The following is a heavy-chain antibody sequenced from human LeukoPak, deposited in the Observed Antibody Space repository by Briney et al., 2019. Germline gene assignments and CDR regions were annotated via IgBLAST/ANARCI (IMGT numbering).Heavy chain of an antibody. Sequence: GASVKVSCKASGGTFSGYAISWVRQAPGQGLEWMGGIIPIFGTANYAQKFQGRVTITADESTSTAYMELSSLRSEDTAVYYCARGRPLLFGYSYGYYFDYWGQGTLVTVSS. CDR1: GGTFSGYA. CDR2: IIPIFGTA. D-gene: IGHD5-18*01. CDR3: ARGRPLLFGYSYGYYFDY. J-gene: IGHJ4*02. V-gene: IGHV1-69*13.